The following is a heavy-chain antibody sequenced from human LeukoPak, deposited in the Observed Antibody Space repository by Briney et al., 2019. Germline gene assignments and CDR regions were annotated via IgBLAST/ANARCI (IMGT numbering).Heavy chain of an antibody. CDR1: GASINSGSNY. Sequence: SETLSLTCRVSGASINSGSNYWGWIRQPPGKTLEWIGSIYSSGSTYYNPSLKSRVTISVDTSKNQFSLKLSSVTAADTAVYYCARDLRARYPRAYYFDYWGQGTLVTVSS. D-gene: IGHD1-26*01. V-gene: IGHV4-39*07. CDR3: ARDLRARYPRAYYFDY. J-gene: IGHJ4*02. CDR2: IYSSGST.